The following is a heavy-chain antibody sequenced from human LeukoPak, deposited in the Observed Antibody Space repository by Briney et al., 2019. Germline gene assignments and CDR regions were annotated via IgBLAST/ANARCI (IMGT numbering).Heavy chain of an antibody. D-gene: IGHD3-10*01. J-gene: IGHJ4*02. CDR1: GGSISTYY. CDR3: ARSQNYYGSGDY. CDR2: IYYTGKT. Sequence: SETLSLTCTVSGGSISTYYWNWIRQPPGKALEWIGYIYYTGKTYYNPSLEGRVTILVDTSRNHFSVKLSSVTAADTAVYYCARSQNYYGSGDYWSQGTLVTVSS. V-gene: IGHV4-59*01.